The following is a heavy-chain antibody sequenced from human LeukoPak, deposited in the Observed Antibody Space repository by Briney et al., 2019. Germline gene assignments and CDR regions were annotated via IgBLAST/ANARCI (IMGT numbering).Heavy chain of an antibody. CDR1: GFTFSSYS. CDR3: ARDRFQNAFDI. J-gene: IGHJ3*02. CDR2: ISSSSSYI. D-gene: IGHD3-3*01. Sequence: GGSLRLSCAASGFTFSSYSMNWIRQAPGKGLEWVSSISSSSSYIYYADSVKGRFTISRDNAKNSLYLQMNSLRAEDTAVYYCARDRFQNAFDIWGQGTMVTVSS. V-gene: IGHV3-21*01.